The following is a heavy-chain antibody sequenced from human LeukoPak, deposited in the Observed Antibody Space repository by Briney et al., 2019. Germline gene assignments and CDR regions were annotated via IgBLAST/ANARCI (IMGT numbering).Heavy chain of an antibody. V-gene: IGHV3-23*01. Sequence: GGSLRLSCVASGFTFSNYAMSWIRQAPGKGLEWVSSISVGGATTYYADSVKGRFSISRDNSENTLYLQMNNLRADDTAVYFCAKSFTSSSSDYWGQGTLVTVSS. CDR3: AKSFTSSSSDY. CDR2: ISVGGATT. J-gene: IGHJ4*02. CDR1: GFTFSNYA. D-gene: IGHD6-13*01.